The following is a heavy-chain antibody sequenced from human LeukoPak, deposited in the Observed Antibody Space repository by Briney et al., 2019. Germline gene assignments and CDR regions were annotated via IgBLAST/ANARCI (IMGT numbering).Heavy chain of an antibody. D-gene: IGHD3-16*01. CDR1: GGSFSGYY. CDR2: INHSGST. V-gene: IGHV4-34*01. Sequence: PSETLSLTCAVYGGSFSGYYWSWIRQPPGKGLEWIGEINHSGSTNYHPSLKSRVTISVDTSKNQFSLKLSSVTAADTAVYYCARDRWRTKPQVTDYVSDYWGQGTLVTVSS. J-gene: IGHJ4*02. CDR3: ARDRWRTKPQVTDYVSDY.